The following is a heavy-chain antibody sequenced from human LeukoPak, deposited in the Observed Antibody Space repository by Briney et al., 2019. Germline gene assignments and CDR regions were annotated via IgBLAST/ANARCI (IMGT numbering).Heavy chain of an antibody. CDR3: ARGGSRSYTSSTLDY. CDR2: ISYSGST. J-gene: IGHJ4*02. V-gene: IGHV4-59*12. D-gene: IGHD6-6*01. Sequence: SETLSLTCTVSGGSITVYYWNWIRQSPGKGLEWIGSISYSGSTNYNPSLKSRVTISIDTSKNRFSLKVSSVIAADTAMYYCARGGSRSYTSSTLDYWGQGTLVTVSS. CDR1: GGSITVYY.